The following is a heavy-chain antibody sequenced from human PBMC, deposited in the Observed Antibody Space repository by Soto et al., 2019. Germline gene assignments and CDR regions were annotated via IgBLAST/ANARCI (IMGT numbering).Heavy chain of an antibody. CDR2: ISSNSAYI. J-gene: IGHJ5*02. V-gene: IGHV3-21*01. Sequence: PGGSLRLSCAASGFTFSNYWMTWVRQAPGKGLEWVSTISSNSAYIYYTDALRGRFTISRDNAKNSLHLQMNSLRAEDTAVYYCTRDASRDSSARGWFDPWGPGTLVTVSS. CDR1: GFTFSNYW. CDR3: TRDASRDSSARGWFDP. D-gene: IGHD6-13*01.